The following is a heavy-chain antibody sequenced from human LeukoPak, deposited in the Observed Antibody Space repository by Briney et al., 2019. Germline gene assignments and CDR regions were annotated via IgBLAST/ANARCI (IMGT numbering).Heavy chain of an antibody. Sequence: PGGSLRLSCAVSGFTVRSNYISWVRQAPGKGLEWVSVIYSGGTRHYGVSVKDRFTISRDNSKNTVYLQMDSLRVEDTAVYYCARGLMWGFESWGQGTLVTVSS. CDR3: ARGLMWGFES. CDR2: IYSGGTR. V-gene: IGHV3-66*01. J-gene: IGHJ5*01. D-gene: IGHD2-8*01. CDR1: GFTVRSNY.